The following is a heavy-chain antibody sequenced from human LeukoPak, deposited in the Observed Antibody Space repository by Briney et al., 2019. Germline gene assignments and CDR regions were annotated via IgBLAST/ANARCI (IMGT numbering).Heavy chain of an antibody. D-gene: IGHD3-10*01. CDR3: ARDVWFGEFGTWFDP. J-gene: IGHJ5*02. CDR2: IYYSGST. Sequence: PSETLSLTCTVSGGSISSYYWSWIRQPPGKGLEWIGYIYYSGSTNYNPSLKSRVTISVDTSKNQFSLKLSSVTAADTAVYYCARDVWFGEFGTWFDPWGQGTLVTVSS. V-gene: IGHV4-59*01. CDR1: GGSISSYY.